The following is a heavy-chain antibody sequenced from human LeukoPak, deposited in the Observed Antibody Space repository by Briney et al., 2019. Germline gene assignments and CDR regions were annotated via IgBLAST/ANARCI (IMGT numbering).Heavy chain of an antibody. Sequence: GGSLRLSCAASGFTFSTYGMSWVRQAPGKGLEWVSSISDTAGSTYYADSVKGRFTISRDNSKNTLYLQMNSLRVGDTALYYCAKDKTSGIAGPFDPWGQGTLVTVSS. CDR3: AKDKTSGIAGPFDP. D-gene: IGHD6-13*01. J-gene: IGHJ5*02. CDR2: ISDTAGST. CDR1: GFTFSTYG. V-gene: IGHV3-23*01.